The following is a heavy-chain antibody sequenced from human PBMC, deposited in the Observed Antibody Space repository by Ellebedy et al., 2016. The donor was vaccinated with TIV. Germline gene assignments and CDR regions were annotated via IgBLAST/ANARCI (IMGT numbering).Heavy chain of an antibody. D-gene: IGHD5-24*01. J-gene: IGHJ4*02. CDR2: INRSGSST. V-gene: IGHV1-46*01. CDR1: GYIFTSYY. CDR3: ARDPDGYSSGWFDY. Sequence: ASVKVSCKASGYIFTSYYMHWVRQAPGQGLEWLGIINRSGSSTTHAQEFQGRVTVTRDTSTRTVYMELSSLRYEDTAVYYCARDPDGYSSGWFDYWGQGTLLTVSS.